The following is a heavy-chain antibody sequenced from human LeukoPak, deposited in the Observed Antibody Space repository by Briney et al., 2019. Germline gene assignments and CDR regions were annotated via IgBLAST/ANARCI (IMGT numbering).Heavy chain of an antibody. D-gene: IGHD4-11*01. J-gene: IGHJ4*02. CDR3: AKDRVSNGDY. CDR2: ISGSGGST. CDR1: GFTFSSYA. V-gene: IGHV3-23*01. Sequence: PGGSLRLSCAASGFTFSSYAMSWVRQAPGKGLEWVSAISGSGGSTYYADSVKGRFTISRDNSKNTLYLQMTSLRADDTAVYYCAKDRVSNGDYWGQGTLVTVSS.